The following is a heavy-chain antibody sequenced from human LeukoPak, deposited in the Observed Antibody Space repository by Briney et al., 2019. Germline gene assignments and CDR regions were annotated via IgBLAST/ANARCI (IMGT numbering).Heavy chain of an antibody. CDR3: ARALGSGYDSDAFDT. CDR2: IIPIFGTA. V-gene: IGHV1-69*05. D-gene: IGHD5-12*01. J-gene: IGHJ3*02. CDR1: GGTFSSYA. Sequence: SVKVSCKASGGTFSSYAISWVRQAPGQGLEWMGGIIPIFGTANYAQKFQGRVTITTDESTSTAYMELSSLRSEDTAVYYCARALGSGYDSDAFDTWGQGTMVTVSS.